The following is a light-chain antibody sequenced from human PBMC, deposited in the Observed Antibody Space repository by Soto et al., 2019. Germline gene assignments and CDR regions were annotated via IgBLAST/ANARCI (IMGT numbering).Light chain of an antibody. Sequence: DIQMTQSPPSLSASVGDRVTLTCRASQDIGNYLAWFQQKPGKAPKSLIHETSTLQSGVPSRFSGTGSGSDFTLIINSLQPEDFATYYCQQYGTYPITFGQGTRLEIK. J-gene: IGKJ5*01. CDR1: QDIGNY. V-gene: IGKV1-16*01. CDR2: ETS. CDR3: QQYGTYPIT.